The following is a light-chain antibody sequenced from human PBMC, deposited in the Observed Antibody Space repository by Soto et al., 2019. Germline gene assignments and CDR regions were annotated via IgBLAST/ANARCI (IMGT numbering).Light chain of an antibody. V-gene: IGKV3-20*01. CDR3: QQYGGSPA. CDR1: QSVSDNY. Sequence: EIVLTQSPGPLSLSPGERATLSCRASQSVSDNYLAWYQQKPGQPPRLIIYGASSRATGIPNRFSGSGSGTDFTLTISRLEREDVAVYYCQQYGGSPAFGRGTKVEIK. CDR2: GAS. J-gene: IGKJ1*01.